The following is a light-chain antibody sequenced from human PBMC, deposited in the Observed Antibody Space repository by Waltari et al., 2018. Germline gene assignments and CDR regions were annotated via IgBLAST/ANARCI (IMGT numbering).Light chain of an antibody. V-gene: IGKV3-15*01. Sequence: EIVMTQSPATLSVSPGERATLSCRASQSVSSNLAWYQQKPGQAPRPLIYGASSRAPGLPARFSGSGSGTEFTLTISSLQSEDFAVYYCQQYNNWPLTFGGGTK. CDR2: GAS. CDR3: QQYNNWPLT. CDR1: QSVSSN. J-gene: IGKJ4*01.